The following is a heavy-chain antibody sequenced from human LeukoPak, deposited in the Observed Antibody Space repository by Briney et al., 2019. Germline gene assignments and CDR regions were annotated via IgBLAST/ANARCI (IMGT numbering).Heavy chain of an antibody. D-gene: IGHD1-26*01. J-gene: IGHJ3*02. CDR1: GGSISSSSYY. CDR2: IYYSGST. Sequence: PSETLCLTCTVSGGSISSSSYYWGWIRQPPGKGLEWIGSIYYSGSTYYNPSLKSRVTISVDTSKNKFSLKLNSVTAADTAVYYCARPAYRGSYYDAFDIWGQGTMVTVSS. V-gene: IGHV4-39*01. CDR3: ARPAYRGSYYDAFDI.